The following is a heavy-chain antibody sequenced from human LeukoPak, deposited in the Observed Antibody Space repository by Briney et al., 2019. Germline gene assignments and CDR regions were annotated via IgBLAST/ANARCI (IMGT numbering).Heavy chain of an antibody. CDR3: VREGDLKDGFYYYYYMDV. CDR2: IYYSGST. V-gene: IGHV4-59*01. J-gene: IGHJ6*03. Sequence: PSETLSLTCTVSGGSISSYYWSWIRQPPGKRLEWIGYIYYSGSTNYNPSLKSRVTISVDTSKNQFSLKLCSVTAADTAVYYCVREGDLKDGFYYYYYMDVWGKGTTVTVS. D-gene: IGHD3-16*01. CDR1: GGSISSYY.